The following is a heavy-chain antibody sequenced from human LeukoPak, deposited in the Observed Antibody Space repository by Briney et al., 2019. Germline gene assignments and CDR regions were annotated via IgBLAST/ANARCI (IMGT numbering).Heavy chain of an antibody. V-gene: IGHV2-5*02. D-gene: IGHD1-14*01. CDR1: RFSISTSGVG. J-gene: IGHJ4*02. CDR2: MYWDDDK. Sequence: QTLSLTCTFSRFSISTSGVGVGWIRQPPEKAPEWLAVMYWDDDKRYSPSLKSRLTITKVTSKNQVVLIMTNMDPVDTATYYCAHRRSGYNWNHGDFDYWGQGSLVTVSS. CDR3: AHRRSGYNWNHGDFDY.